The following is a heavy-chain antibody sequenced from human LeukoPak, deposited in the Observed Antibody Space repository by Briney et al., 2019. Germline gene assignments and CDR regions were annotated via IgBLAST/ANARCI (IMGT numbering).Heavy chain of an antibody. CDR1: GGSISSYY. D-gene: IGHD3-3*01. CDR2: IYYSGST. J-gene: IGHJ4*02. CDR3: ASRSSIWSGYQDTLYYFDS. Sequence: SETLSLTCTVSGGSISSYYWSWIRQPPGKRLEWIGHIYYSGSTNYNPSLKSRVTISVDTSKNQFSLKLSSVAAADTAVYYCASRSSIWSGYQDTLYYFDSWGQGTLVTVSS. V-gene: IGHV4-59*01.